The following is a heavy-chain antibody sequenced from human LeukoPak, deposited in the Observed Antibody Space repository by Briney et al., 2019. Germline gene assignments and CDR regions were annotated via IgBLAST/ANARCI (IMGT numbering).Heavy chain of an antibody. D-gene: IGHD2-2*01. V-gene: IGHV3-23*01. CDR1: GFTFSNYV. Sequence: GGSLRLSCAASGFTFSNYVMSWVRQAPGKGLEWVSSISGSSGRTYYADSVKGRFTISRDNSKNTLYLQTNSLRAEDTAVYYCAKSLESTNYYYHMDVWGKGTTVTISS. CDR2: ISGSSGRT. J-gene: IGHJ6*03. CDR3: AKSLESTNYYYHMDV.